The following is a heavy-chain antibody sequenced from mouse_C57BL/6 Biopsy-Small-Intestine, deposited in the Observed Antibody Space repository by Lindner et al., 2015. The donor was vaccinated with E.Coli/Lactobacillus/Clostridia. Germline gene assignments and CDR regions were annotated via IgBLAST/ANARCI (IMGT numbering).Heavy chain of an antibody. CDR2: ILPGSDDT. Sequence: VQLQESGPELMKPGASVKLSCKATGYTFTGYWIDWVKQRLGHGLEWIGEILPGSDDTNFNEKFKGKASFTAVTSSNTAYMQLSSLTTEDSAIYFCVRRPFDYWGQGTTLTVSS. V-gene: IGHV1-9*01. J-gene: IGHJ2*01. CDR1: GYTFTGYW. CDR3: VRRPFDY.